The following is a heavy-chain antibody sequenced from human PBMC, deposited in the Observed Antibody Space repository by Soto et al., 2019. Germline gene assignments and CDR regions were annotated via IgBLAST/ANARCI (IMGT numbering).Heavy chain of an antibody. Sequence: QVQLVQSGAEVKKPGASVKVSCKASGYTFTSYGISWVRQAPGQGLEWMGWISAYNGNTNYAQKLQGRVTMTTDTSTSTAYMARRGLRSDDTAVYYWARSCGSAYWFDPWGQGPLVTVAS. CDR3: ARSCGSAYWFDP. CDR2: ISAYNGNT. V-gene: IGHV1-18*01. CDR1: GYTFTSYG. J-gene: IGHJ5*02. D-gene: IGHD2-21*01.